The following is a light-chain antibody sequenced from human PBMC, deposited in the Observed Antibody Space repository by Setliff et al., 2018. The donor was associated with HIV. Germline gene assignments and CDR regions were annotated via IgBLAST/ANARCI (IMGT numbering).Light chain of an antibody. V-gene: IGLV3-21*03. CDR2: DDS. CDR3: QVWDSSSGHPYV. Sequence: SYELTQPPSVSVAPGKTARITCGGNNIGSKTVHWYQQKPGQAPVLVVDDDSGRPSGIPERFSGSNSGNTATLTISRVEAGDEADYYCQVWDSSSGHPYVFGTGTKVTVL. CDR1: NIGSKT. J-gene: IGLJ1*01.